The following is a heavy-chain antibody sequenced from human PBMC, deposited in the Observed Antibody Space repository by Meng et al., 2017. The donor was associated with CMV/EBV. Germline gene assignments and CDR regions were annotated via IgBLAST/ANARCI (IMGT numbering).Heavy chain of an antibody. D-gene: IGHD3-16*02. J-gene: IGHJ4*02. CDR3: ARGRGTFGGVIVSLGFDY. Sequence: SETLSLTCTVSGGSISSGDYYWSWIRQPPGKGLEWIGYIYYSGCTNYNPSLKSRITKSVDTSKNQFSLKLGSVTAADTAGYYCARGRGTFGGVIVSLGFDYWGQGTLVTVPQ. CDR2: IYYSGCT. V-gene: IGHV4-30-4*08. CDR1: GGSISSGDYY.